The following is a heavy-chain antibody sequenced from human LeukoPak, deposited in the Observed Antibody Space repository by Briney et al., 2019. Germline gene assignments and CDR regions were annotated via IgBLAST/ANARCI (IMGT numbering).Heavy chain of an antibody. Sequence: PSETLSLTCAVYGGSFSGYYWGWIRQPPGKGLEWIGEINHSGSTNYNPSLKSRVTISVDTSKNQFSLKLSSVTAADTTVYYCASSDIAAGDIDYWGQGTLVTVSS. D-gene: IGHD6-13*01. J-gene: IGHJ4*02. V-gene: IGHV4-34*01. CDR3: ASSDIAAGDIDY. CDR1: GGSFSGYY. CDR2: INHSGST.